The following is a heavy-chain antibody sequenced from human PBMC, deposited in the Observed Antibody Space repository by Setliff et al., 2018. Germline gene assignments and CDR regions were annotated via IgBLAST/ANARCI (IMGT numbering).Heavy chain of an antibody. CDR3: AKASSSWYRGIYYYYYYMDV. V-gene: IGHV3-30*02. D-gene: IGHD6-13*01. CDR2: IRYDGSNK. Sequence: LRLSCAASGFTFSSYGMHWVRQAPGKGLEWVAFIRYDGSNKYYADSVKGRFTISRDNSKNTLYLQMNSLRAEDTAVYYCAKASSSWYRGIYYYYYYMDVWGQGTTVTVSS. CDR1: GFTFSSYG. J-gene: IGHJ6*03.